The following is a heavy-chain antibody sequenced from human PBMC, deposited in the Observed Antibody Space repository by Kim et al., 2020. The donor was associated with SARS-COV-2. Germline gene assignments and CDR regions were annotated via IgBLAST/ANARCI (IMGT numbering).Heavy chain of an antibody. J-gene: IGHJ4*02. CDR1: GYTFTSHYD. Sequence: ASVKVSCKASGYTFTSHYDINWVRQASGQGLEWMGWVNPNSGATGPAQKFQARLTMTRDISVNTAYMELTSLTSEDSAVYYCARSGTGDAIDSWGQGTLVTVPS. V-gene: IGHV1-8*01. D-gene: IGHD1-1*01. CDR2: VNPNSGAT. CDR3: ARSGTGDAIDS.